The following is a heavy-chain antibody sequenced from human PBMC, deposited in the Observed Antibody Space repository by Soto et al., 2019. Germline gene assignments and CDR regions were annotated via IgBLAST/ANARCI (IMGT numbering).Heavy chain of an antibody. CDR1: GFTFSDYY. D-gene: IGHD2-15*01. J-gene: IGHJ5*02. Sequence: GGSLRLSCAASGFTFSDYYMSWIRQAPGKGLEWVSYISSSGSTIYYADSVKGRFTISRDNAKNSLYLQMNSLRAEDTAVYYCATRRDQSACSGGSCYNWFDPWGQGTLVTVSS. CDR3: ATRRDQSACSGGSCYNWFDP. CDR2: ISSSGSTI. V-gene: IGHV3-11*01.